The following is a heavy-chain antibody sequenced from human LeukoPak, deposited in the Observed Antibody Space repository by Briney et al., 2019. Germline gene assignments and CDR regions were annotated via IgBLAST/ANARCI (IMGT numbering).Heavy chain of an antibody. D-gene: IGHD3-22*01. CDR2: INPNSGGT. CDR1: GYTFTGYY. V-gene: IGHV1-2*02. CDR3: ARGDSSGTFYENFDY. Sequence: GASVKVSCKASGYTFTGYYMHWVRQAPGQGLEWMGWINPNSGGTNYAQKFQGRVTMPRNTSISTAYMELSSLRSEDTAVYYCARGDSSGTFYENFDYWGQGTLVTVSS. J-gene: IGHJ4*02.